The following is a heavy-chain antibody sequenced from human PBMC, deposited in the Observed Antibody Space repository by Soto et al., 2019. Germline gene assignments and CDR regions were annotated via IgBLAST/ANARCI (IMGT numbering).Heavy chain of an antibody. V-gene: IGHV3-74*01. CDR1: GFTFSSYW. Sequence: EVQLVESGGGLVQPGWSLRLSCAASGFTFSSYWMHWVRQGPGKGLVWVSRINSDGSRTNYADSVKGRFAISRDNARNTLYLQMNRLRAEDTAVYYCARVSTGGYDFSLDDSWGQGTLVTVSS. J-gene: IGHJ4*02. CDR2: INSDGSRT. D-gene: IGHD5-12*01. CDR3: ARVSTGGYDFSLDDS.